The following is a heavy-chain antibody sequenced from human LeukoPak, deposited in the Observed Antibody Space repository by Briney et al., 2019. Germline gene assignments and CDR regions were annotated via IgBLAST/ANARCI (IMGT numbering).Heavy chain of an antibody. D-gene: IGHD6-13*01. CDR1: GYTFTSYD. V-gene: IGHV1-8*01. CDR3: ARGPPSGIAAAGTEIDY. J-gene: IGHJ4*02. Sequence: ASVKVSCKASGYTFTSYDINWVRQATGQGLEWMGWMNPNSGNTGYAQKFQGRVTMTRNTSISTAYMELSSLRSEDTAVYYCARGPPSGIAAAGTEIDYWGQGTLVTVSS. CDR2: MNPNSGNT.